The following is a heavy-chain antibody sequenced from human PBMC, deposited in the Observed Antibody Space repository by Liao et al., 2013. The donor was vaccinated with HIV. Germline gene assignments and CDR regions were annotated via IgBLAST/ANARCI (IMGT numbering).Heavy chain of an antibody. J-gene: IGHJ3*02. D-gene: IGHD1-26*01. Sequence: QVQLQESGPGLVKPSQTLSLTCTVSGGSISSGDYFWSWIRQPPGKGLEWIGRIYTGGSTNYNPSFKSRVTMSVDTSKNQFSLKLSSVTAADTAVYYCAREAQWAGVDAFDIWGQGTMVTVSS. CDR3: AREAQWAGVDAFDI. V-gene: IGHV4-61*02. CDR2: IYTGGST. CDR1: GGSISSGDYF.